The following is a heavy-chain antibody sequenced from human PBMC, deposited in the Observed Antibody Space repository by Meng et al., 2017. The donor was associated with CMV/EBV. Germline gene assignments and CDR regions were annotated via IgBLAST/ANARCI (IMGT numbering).Heavy chain of an antibody. V-gene: IGHV3-11*01. J-gene: IGHJ5*02. Sequence: GESLKISCAASGFTFSDYYMSWIRQAPGKGLEWVSYISSSGSTIYYADSVKGRFTISRDNAKNSLYLQMNSLRAEDTAVYYCAREGRTYHYDSSGYYYVDNWFDPWGQGTLVTVSS. CDR1: GFTFSDYY. D-gene: IGHD3-22*01. CDR3: AREGRTYHYDSSGYYYVDNWFDP. CDR2: ISSSGSTI.